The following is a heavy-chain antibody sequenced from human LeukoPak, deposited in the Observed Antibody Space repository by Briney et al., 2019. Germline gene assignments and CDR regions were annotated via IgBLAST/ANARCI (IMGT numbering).Heavy chain of an antibody. CDR1: GYTFTGYY. J-gene: IGHJ4*02. D-gene: IGHD2-2*01. CDR3: ASRNTRYCSSTSCHDY. V-gene: IGHV1-2*02. CDR2: INPNSGGT. Sequence: ASVKVSCKASGYTFTGYYMHWVRQAPGQGLEWMGWINPNSGGTNYAQKFQGRVTMTRDTSISTAYMELSRLRPDDTAVYYCASRNTRYCSSTSCHDYWGQGTLVTVSS.